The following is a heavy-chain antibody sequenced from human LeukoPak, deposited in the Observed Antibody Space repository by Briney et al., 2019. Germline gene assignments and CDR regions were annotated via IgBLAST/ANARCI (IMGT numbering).Heavy chain of an antibody. J-gene: IGHJ4*02. CDR2: INPNSGGT. Sequence: ASVTVSCKTSGYTFTGYYIHWVRQAPGQGLEWMGWINPNSGGTNYTQNFQGRVTMTRDTSISTAYMDLSRLRSDDTAVYYCARDYDILTGLIAYWGQGTLVTVSS. CDR1: GYTFTGYY. D-gene: IGHD3-9*01. V-gene: IGHV1-2*02. CDR3: ARDYDILTGLIAY.